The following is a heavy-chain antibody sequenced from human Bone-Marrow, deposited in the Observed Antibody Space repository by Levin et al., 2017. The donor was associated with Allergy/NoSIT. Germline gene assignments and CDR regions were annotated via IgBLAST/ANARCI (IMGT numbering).Heavy chain of an antibody. J-gene: IGHJ4*02. CDR3: ARVGGDCTGTSCYAEYYFDY. CDR1: CFPFPSYS. Sequence: LPCAASCFPFPSYSVNWLRQTPGRGLEWLSYISVSGDTIYYADSVKGRFTISRDNAENSVYLQMNSLRAEDTALYYCARVGGDCTGTSCYAEYYFDYWGQGTLVTVSS. D-gene: IGHD2-2*01. CDR2: ISVSGDTI. V-gene: IGHV3-48*04.